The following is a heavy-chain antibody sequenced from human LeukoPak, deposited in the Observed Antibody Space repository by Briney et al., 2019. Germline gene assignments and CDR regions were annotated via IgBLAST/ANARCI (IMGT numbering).Heavy chain of an antibody. CDR2: IYSDNT. Sequence: GGSLRLSCAASGFTFSRYIMNWVRQAPGKGLEWVSFIYSDNTHYSDSVKGRFTISRDNSKNTLYLQMNSLRAEDTAVYYCARRAGAYSHPYDYWGQGTLVTVSS. D-gene: IGHD4/OR15-4a*01. CDR3: ARRAGAYSHPYDY. CDR1: GFTFSRYI. V-gene: IGHV3-53*01. J-gene: IGHJ4*02.